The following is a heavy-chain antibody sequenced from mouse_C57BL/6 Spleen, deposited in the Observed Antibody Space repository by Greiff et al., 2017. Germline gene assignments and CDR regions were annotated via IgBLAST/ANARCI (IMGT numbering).Heavy chain of an antibody. CDR2: INPNNGGT. J-gene: IGHJ2*01. CDR3: ARERYDYDYFDY. CDR1: GYTFTDYN. Sequence: EVKLQESGPELVKPGASVKIPCKASGYTFTDYNMDWVKQSHGKSLEWIGDINPNNGGTIYNQKFKGKATLTVDKSSSTAYMELRSLTSEDTAVYYCARERYDYDYFDYWGQGTTLTVSS. V-gene: IGHV1-18*01. D-gene: IGHD2-4*01.